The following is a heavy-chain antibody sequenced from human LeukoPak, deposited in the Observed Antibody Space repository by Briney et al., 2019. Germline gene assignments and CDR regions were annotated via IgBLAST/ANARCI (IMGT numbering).Heavy chain of an antibody. D-gene: IGHD2-2*01. CDR3: ARDQVCSSTSCFSYYYYGMDV. CDR2: IIPIFGIA. V-gene: IGHV1-69*04. J-gene: IGHJ6*02. CDR1: GGTFSSYA. Sequence: SVKVSCKASGGTFSSYAISWVRQAPGQGLEWMGRIIPIFGIANYAQKFQGRVTITADKSTSTAYMELSSLRSEDTAVYYCARDQVCSSTSCFSYYYYGMDVWGQGTTVTVSS.